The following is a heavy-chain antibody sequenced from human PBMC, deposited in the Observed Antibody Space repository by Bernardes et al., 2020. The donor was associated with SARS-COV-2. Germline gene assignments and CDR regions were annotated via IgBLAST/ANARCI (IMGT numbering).Heavy chain of an antibody. CDR1: GFTFGSYS. CDR2: ISSSSSTI. D-gene: IGHD3-3*01. V-gene: IGHV3-48*02. J-gene: IGHJ6*02. CDR3: ARDLKRFDSAYYDFWSGYYYYYYGMDV. Sequence: GGSLRLSCAASGFTFGSYSMNWVRQAPGKGLEWVSYISSSSSTIYYADSVKGRFTISRDNAKNSLYLQMNSLRDEDTAVYYCARDLKRFDSAYYDFWSGYYYYYYGMDVWGQGTTVTVSS.